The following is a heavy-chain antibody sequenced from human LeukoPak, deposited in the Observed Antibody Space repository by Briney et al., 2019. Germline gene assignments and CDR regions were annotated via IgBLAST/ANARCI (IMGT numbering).Heavy chain of an antibody. D-gene: IGHD6-13*01. CDR3: ARDSSSRTDAFDI. CDR1: GGSISNGGYS. Sequence: SETLSLTCAVSGGSISNGGYSWSWIRQPPGKGLEWIGYIYHSGSTYYNPSLKSRVTISVDRSKNQFSLKLSSVTAADTAVYYCARDSSSRTDAFDIWGQGTMVTVSS. V-gene: IGHV4-30-2*01. J-gene: IGHJ3*02. CDR2: IYHSGST.